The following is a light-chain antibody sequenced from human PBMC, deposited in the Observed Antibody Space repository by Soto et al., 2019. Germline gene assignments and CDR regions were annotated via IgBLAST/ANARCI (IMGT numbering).Light chain of an antibody. V-gene: IGLV2-23*02. Sequence: QSVLTQPASVSGSPGQSITISCTGTSSDVGSYNLVSWYQQHPGKAPKLMIYEVSKRPSGVSNRFSGSKSGNTASLTISGLQAEHEADYYCCSYAGSSTFGVVFGGGTKLTVL. J-gene: IGLJ2*01. CDR3: CSYAGSSTFGVV. CDR1: SSDVGSYNL. CDR2: EVS.